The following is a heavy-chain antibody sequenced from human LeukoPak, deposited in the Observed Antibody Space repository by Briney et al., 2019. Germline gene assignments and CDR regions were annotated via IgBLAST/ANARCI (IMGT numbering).Heavy chain of an antibody. Sequence: SETLSLTCTVSGESISGFYWNWTRQPPGKGLEWIGYMYYSGSTNYNPSLKSRVTISMDMSKNQFSLKLSSVTAADTAVYYCAREALVGAYFDYWGQGTLVTVSS. V-gene: IGHV4-59*01. CDR2: MYYSGST. CDR3: AREALVGAYFDY. J-gene: IGHJ4*02. D-gene: IGHD2-2*01. CDR1: GESISGFY.